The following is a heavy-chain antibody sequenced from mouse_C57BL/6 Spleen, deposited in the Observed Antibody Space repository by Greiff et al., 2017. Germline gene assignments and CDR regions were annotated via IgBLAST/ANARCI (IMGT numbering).Heavy chain of an antibody. CDR2: IDPSDSET. Sequence: QVQLQQPGAELVRPGSSVKLSCKASGYTFTSYWMHWVKQRPIQGLEWIGNIDPSDSETHYNQKFKDKATLTVDKSSSTAYMQLSSLTSEDSAVYYCARNDYYYGTAWFAYWGQGTLVTVSA. CDR1: GYTFTSYW. CDR3: ARNDYYYGTAWFAY. V-gene: IGHV1-52*01. J-gene: IGHJ3*01. D-gene: IGHD1-1*01.